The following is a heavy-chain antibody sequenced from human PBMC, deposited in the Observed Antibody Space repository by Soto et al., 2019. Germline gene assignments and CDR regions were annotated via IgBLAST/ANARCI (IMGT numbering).Heavy chain of an antibody. CDR3: ARDPKTSGRQHWAFNSFDS. CDR2: ISYDGTNK. D-gene: IGHD7-27*01. CDR1: GFSFSISP. Sequence: QVQLVESGGGVVQPGRSLRLSCAASGFSFSISPMHWVRQAPGKGPEWVALISYDGTNKFYADSVKGRFTISRDNSKSTLYLQVDSLRPEDAAVYYCARDPKTSGRQHWAFNSFDSWGQGTLVTVSS. J-gene: IGHJ5*01. V-gene: IGHV3-30-3*01.